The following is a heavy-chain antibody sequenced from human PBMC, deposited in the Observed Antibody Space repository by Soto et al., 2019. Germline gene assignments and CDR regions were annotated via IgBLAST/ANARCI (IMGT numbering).Heavy chain of an antibody. D-gene: IGHD3-10*01. Sequence: QVQLQESGPGLVKPSETLSLTCTVSGGSVSSGSYYWSWIRQPPGKGLEWIGYIYYSGCTNYNPSLKSRVTISVDTSKNQFSLKLSSVTAADTAVYYCARDTGGWLGELFQSSYYYYGMDVWGQVSTVTVSS. J-gene: IGHJ6*02. CDR1: GGSVSSGSYY. V-gene: IGHV4-61*01. CDR2: IYYSGCT. CDR3: ARDTGGWLGELFQSSYYYYGMDV.